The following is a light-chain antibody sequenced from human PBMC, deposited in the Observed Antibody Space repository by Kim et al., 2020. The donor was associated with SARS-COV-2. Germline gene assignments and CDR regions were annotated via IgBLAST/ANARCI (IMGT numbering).Light chain of an antibody. CDR1: SSNIVLNT. J-gene: IGLJ3*02. CDR3: AAWDHSLNRPE. Sequence: QKITIPCSGFSSNIVLNTVSWYQQFPGSAPKLLIFSDNQRPSGVPDRISGSKSGTSASLAISGLQSEDEAIYFCAAWDHSLNRPEFGGGTQLTVL. CDR2: SDN. V-gene: IGLV1-44*01.